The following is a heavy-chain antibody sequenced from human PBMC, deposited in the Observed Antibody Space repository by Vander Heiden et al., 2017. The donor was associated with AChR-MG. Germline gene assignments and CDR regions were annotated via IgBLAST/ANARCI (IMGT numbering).Heavy chain of an antibody. CDR2: SSGSGGST. Sequence: VQLLESGGGLVQPGGSLRLSCAASGSTFSSYAVGWVRRAPGKGLEWVSASSGSGGSTYYADSVKGRFTISRDNSKNTLYLQMNSLRAEDTAVYYCAKVSWGSSGRYSLNWFDPWGQGTLVTVSS. CDR1: GSTFSSYA. CDR3: AKVSWGSSGRYSLNWFDP. D-gene: IGHD3-10*01. J-gene: IGHJ5*02. V-gene: IGHV3-23*01.